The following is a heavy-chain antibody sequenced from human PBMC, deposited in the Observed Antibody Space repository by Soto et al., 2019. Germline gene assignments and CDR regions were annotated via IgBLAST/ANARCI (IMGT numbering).Heavy chain of an antibody. J-gene: IGHJ4*02. CDR2: IYYSGNT. D-gene: IGHD3-10*02. CDR1: GGSISSGGYY. V-gene: IGHV4-31*03. Sequence: PSETLSLTCTVSGGSISSGGYYWSWIRQHPGKGLEWIGYIYYSGNTYYNPSLKSRVTISVDTSKNQFSLKLSSVTAADTAVYYCASMCGGSCYLAYWGQGTLVTVSS. CDR3: ASMCGGSCYLAY.